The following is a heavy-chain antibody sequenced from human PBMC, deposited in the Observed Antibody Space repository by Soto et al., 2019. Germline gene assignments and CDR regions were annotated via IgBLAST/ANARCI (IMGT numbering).Heavy chain of an antibody. D-gene: IGHD2-8*01. V-gene: IGHV1-24*01. CDR1: GYTLTELS. J-gene: IGHJ4*02. CDR2: FDPEDGET. Sequence: ASVKVSCKVSGYTLTELSMHWVRQAPGKGLEWMGGFDPEDGETIYAQKFQGRVTMTEDTSTDTAYMELSSLRSEDTAVYYCATGPPIVLMVYASFDYWGQGTLVTVSS. CDR3: ATGPPIVLMVYASFDY.